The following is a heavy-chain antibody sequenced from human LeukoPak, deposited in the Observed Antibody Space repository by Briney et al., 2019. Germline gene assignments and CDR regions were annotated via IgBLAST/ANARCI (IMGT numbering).Heavy chain of an antibody. CDR3: ARATISVAYAFDI. V-gene: IGHV3-66*01. Sequence: PGGSLRLSCAASGFTVSSNYMSWVRQAPGEGLEWVSVIYSDTSTYYADSVKGRFTISRDNSKNTLFLQMNSLRDEDTAVYYCARATISVAYAFDIWGQGTMVTVSS. D-gene: IGHD6-19*01. CDR2: IYSDTST. CDR1: GFTVSSNY. J-gene: IGHJ3*02.